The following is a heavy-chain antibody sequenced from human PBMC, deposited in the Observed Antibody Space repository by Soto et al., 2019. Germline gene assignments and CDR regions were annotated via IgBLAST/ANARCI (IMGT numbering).Heavy chain of an antibody. CDR3: ARLDYGDYSWYFDH. D-gene: IGHD4-17*01. V-gene: IGHV3-21*01. CDR2: ISSSSSYI. J-gene: IGHJ2*01. CDR1: GFTFSSYS. Sequence: EVQLVESGGGLVKPGGSLRLSCAASGFTFSSYSMNWVRQAPGKGLEWVSSISSSSSYIYYADSVKGRFTISRDNAKNSLYLQMNSLRAEDTAVYYCARLDYGDYSWYFDHWGRGTLVTVSS.